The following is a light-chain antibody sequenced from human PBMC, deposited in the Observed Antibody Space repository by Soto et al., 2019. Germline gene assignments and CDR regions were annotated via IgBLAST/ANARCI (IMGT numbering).Light chain of an antibody. V-gene: IGLV1-51*01. Sequence: QSVLTQPPSVSAAPGQKVTISCSGSSSNIGNNYVSWYQQLPGTAPKVLIYDNDKRPSGIPDRFSGSKSGTSATLGITGLQTGDEADYYGGTWDSSLSVVYVFGTGTKLTVL. CDR1: SSNIGNNY. CDR3: GTWDSSLSVVYV. CDR2: DND. J-gene: IGLJ1*01.